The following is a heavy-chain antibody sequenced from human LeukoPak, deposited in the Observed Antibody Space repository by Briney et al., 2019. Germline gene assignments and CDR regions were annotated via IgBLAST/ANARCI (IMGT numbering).Heavy chain of an antibody. CDR2: IYYSGST. CDR3: ARAGDPVDYYYYMDV. D-gene: IGHD7-27*01. Sequence: SETLSLTCAVYGGSFSGYYWSWIRQPPGKGLEWIGYIYYSGSTNYNPSLKSRVTISVDTSKNQFSLKLSSVTAADTAVYYCARAGDPVDYYYYMDVWGKGTTVTVSS. CDR1: GGSFSGYY. J-gene: IGHJ6*03. V-gene: IGHV4-59*01.